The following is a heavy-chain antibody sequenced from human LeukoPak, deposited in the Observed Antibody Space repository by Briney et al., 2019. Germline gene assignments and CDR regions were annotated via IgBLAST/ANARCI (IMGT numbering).Heavy chain of an antibody. CDR1: GGSISSSSYY. CDR2: IYYSGST. V-gene: IGHV4-39*01. J-gene: IGHJ3*02. Sequence: SETLSLTCTVSGGSISSSSYYWGWIRQPPGTGLEWIGSIYYSGSTYHNASLKSRVTISVDTSKNQFSLKLSSVTAADTAVYYCARQPGDYVKTFDIWGQGTMVTVSS. D-gene: IGHD4-17*01. CDR3: ARQPGDYVKTFDI.